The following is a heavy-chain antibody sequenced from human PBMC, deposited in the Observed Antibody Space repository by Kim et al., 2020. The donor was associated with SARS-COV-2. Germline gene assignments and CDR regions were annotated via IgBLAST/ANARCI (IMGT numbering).Heavy chain of an antibody. V-gene: IGHV3-66*01. CDR3: ARDIVGAFDY. D-gene: IGHD1-26*01. CDR2: ST. Sequence: STYYADSVKGRFTISRDNSKNTLYLQMNSLGAEDTAVYYCARDIVGAFDYWGQGTLVTVSS. J-gene: IGHJ4*02.